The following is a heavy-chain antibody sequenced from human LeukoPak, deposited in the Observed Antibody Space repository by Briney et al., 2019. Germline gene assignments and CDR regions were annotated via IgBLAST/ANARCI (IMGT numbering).Heavy chain of an antibody. CDR3: ARAGPSSSWHQFDY. Sequence: GGSLRLSCAASGFTFSSYGMSWVRQAPGKGLEWVSVIYSGGRTYYADSVKGRFTISRDNSKNTLYLQMNRLRAEDTAVYYCARAGPSSSWHQFDYWGQGTLVTVSS. J-gene: IGHJ4*02. V-gene: IGHV3-66*01. D-gene: IGHD6-13*01. CDR2: IYSGGRT. CDR1: GFTFSSYG.